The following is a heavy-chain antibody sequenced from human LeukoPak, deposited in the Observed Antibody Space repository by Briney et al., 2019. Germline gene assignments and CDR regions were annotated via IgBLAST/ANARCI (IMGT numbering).Heavy chain of an antibody. Sequence: SETLSLTCIVSGVSIRSDYWSWIRQPPGKGLEWIGYIYYSGSTNYNPSLKSRVTISVDTSNNQFSLKLNSVTAADTAVYFCARERAAMDSWGQGTLVTVSS. CDR1: GVSIRSDY. D-gene: IGHD5-18*01. J-gene: IGHJ4*02. CDR2: IYYSGST. CDR3: ARERAAMDS. V-gene: IGHV4-59*01.